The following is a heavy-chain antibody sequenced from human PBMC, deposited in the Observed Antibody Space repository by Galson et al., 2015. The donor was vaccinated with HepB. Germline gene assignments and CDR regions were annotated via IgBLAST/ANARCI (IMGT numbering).Heavy chain of an antibody. Sequence: SLGLSCADPGFAYSDPDLLWARQATGKGLEWVSIISGNGATTYYAESVKGRFTISRDNFKNTLYLQLNSLRVEDTAVYYCAKESSGWYGGGSDYWGQGTLVTVSS. D-gene: IGHD6-19*01. CDR1: GFAYSDPD. J-gene: IGHJ4*02. CDR3: AKESSGWYGGGSDY. CDR2: ISGNGATT. V-gene: IGHV3-23*01.